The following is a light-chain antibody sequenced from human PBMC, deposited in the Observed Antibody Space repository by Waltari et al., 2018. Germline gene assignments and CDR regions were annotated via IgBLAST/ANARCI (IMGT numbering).Light chain of an antibody. Sequence: QSVLTQPSSASGTPGQRVTISCSGSSSNIGSNYVYWYQQLPGTAPKLLIHTIKQGPSGVTDGCSAAKSGASASLAISGLRSDDEADYYGAAWDDSLTGRVFGGGTKLTVL. CDR1: SSNIGSNY. J-gene: IGLJ3*02. CDR3: AAWDDSLTGRV. CDR2: TIK. V-gene: IGLV1-47*01.